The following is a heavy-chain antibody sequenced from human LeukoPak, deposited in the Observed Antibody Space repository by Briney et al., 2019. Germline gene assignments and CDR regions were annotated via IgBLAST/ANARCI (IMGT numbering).Heavy chain of an antibody. J-gene: IGHJ6*03. V-gene: IGHV4-34*01. CDR2: INHSGST. Sequence: SETLSLTCAVYGGSFSGYYWSWIRQPPGKGLEWTGEINHSGSTNYNPSLKSRVTISVDTSKNQFSLKLSSVTAADTAVYYCARGRFWSGYYPQNYYYYYMDVWGKGTTVTVSS. CDR1: GGSFSGYY. CDR3: ARGRFWSGYYPQNYYYYYMDV. D-gene: IGHD3-3*01.